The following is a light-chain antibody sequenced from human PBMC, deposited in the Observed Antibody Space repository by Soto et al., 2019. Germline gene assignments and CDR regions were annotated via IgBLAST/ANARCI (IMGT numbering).Light chain of an antibody. J-gene: IGKJ4*01. Sequence: EIVMTQSLATLSVSPGERATLSFRSSQSVRSTYLAWYQQKPGQAPRLLIFGVSNRAAGIPARFSGSGSGTEFTLTISSLQSEDFAVYYCQQCGDWPLTFGGGTKVDI. CDR1: QSVRSTY. CDR2: GVS. CDR3: QQCGDWPLT. V-gene: IGKV3-15*01.